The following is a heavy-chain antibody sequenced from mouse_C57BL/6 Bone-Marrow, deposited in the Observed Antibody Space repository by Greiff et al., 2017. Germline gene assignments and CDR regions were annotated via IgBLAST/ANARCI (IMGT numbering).Heavy chain of an antibody. D-gene: IGHD2-4*01. V-gene: IGHV1-64*01. J-gene: IGHJ2*01. CDR2: INPNSGST. Sequence: QVQLQPPGAELVKPGASVRLSCKASGYPFPSSWMHWVKQRPGQGLEWIGMINPNSGSTNYNEKFKSKATLTVDKTSSTAAMQLSSLTSEDTAVYYCAREGLRPYYFDEWGKGTTLTVSS. CDR3: AREGLRPYYFDE. CDR1: GYPFPSSW.